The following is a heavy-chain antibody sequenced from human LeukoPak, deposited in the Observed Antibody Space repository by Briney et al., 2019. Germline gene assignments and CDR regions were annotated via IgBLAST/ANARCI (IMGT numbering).Heavy chain of an antibody. CDR1: GIFFSNYD. CDR2: LSSSGGST. J-gene: IGHJ4*02. Sequence: TGGSLRLSCAGFGIFFSNYDMNWVRQAPGKGLEWVSGLSSSGGSTFYADSVKGRFTISRDNSKNTVYLQMNSLRGEDTAIYYCARGVTVTTDFWGQGTLVTVSS. CDR3: ARGVTVTTDF. V-gene: IGHV3-23*01. D-gene: IGHD4-17*01.